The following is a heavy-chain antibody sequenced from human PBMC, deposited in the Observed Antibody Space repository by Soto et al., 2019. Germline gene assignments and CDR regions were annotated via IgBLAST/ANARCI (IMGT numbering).Heavy chain of an antibody. CDR2: INSDGTTT. Sequence: EVQLVESGGGLVQPGGSLRLSCSASGFTFSSYWIHWVRQVPGQGLVWVSRINSDGTTTNYVGSVTGRFTISRDNAKNTVYLQMNSLRAEDTAVYFCARGVRNYYGADVWGQGTTVTVSS. CDR3: ARGVRNYYGADV. CDR1: GFTFSSYW. V-gene: IGHV3-74*01. J-gene: IGHJ6*02.